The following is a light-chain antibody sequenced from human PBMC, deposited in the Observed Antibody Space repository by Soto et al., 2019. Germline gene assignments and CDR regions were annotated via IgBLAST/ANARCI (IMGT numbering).Light chain of an antibody. CDR2: FAS. V-gene: IGKV1-9*01. CDR1: QGITNL. Sequence: DIQLTQSPSFVSASEGDRVTIACRASQGITNLLAWYQQNPGRAPKLLISFASSLDSEVPSRFSGSGSGTEFILTISSLQPEDTATYYCQQFNSYPRTFGQGTKVEIK. J-gene: IGKJ1*01. CDR3: QQFNSYPRT.